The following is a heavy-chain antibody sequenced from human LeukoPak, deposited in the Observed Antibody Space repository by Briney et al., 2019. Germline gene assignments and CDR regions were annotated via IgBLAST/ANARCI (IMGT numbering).Heavy chain of an antibody. Sequence: QAGGSLRLSCAASGFTFSSYAIHWVRQAPGKGLEWVAVISYDGSNKYYADSVKGRFTISRDNSKNTLYLQMNSLRAEDTAVYYCARDPGYSGNSGIDYWGQGTLVTVSS. CDR1: GFTFSSYA. J-gene: IGHJ4*02. CDR3: ARDPGYSGNSGIDY. D-gene: IGHD5-12*01. V-gene: IGHV3-30*04. CDR2: ISYDGSNK.